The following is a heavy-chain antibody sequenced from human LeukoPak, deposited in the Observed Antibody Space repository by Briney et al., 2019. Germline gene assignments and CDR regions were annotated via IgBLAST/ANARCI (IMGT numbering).Heavy chain of an antibody. V-gene: IGHV1-18*01. Sequence: ASVKVSCKASGYPFANFAISWVRQARGQGLEWVGWISGDKGPTYYAQKLQDRVTLTTDTSTSTAYMELTNLRSDDTAVYYCARGGKWVRWLQFPWFDPWGQGTLVTVSS. J-gene: IGHJ5*02. CDR3: ARGGKWVRWLQFPWFDP. D-gene: IGHD5-24*01. CDR2: ISGDKGPT. CDR1: GYPFANFA.